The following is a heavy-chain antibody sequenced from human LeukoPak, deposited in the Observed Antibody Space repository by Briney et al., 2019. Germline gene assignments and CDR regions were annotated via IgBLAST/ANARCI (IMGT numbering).Heavy chain of an antibody. Sequence: GGSLRLSCAASGFTFDDYGMSWVRQAPGKGLEWVSGINWNGGSTGYADSVKGRFTISRDNAKNSLYLQMNSLRAEDTALYYCARDRGMQLWDHDAFDIWGQGTMVTVSS. CDR3: ARDRGMQLWDHDAFDI. CDR2: INWNGGST. V-gene: IGHV3-20*04. CDR1: GFTFDDYG. J-gene: IGHJ3*02. D-gene: IGHD5-18*01.